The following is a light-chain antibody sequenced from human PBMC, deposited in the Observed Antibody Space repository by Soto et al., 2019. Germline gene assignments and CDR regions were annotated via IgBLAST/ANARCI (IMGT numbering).Light chain of an antibody. CDR1: SSDDGGYNY. V-gene: IGLV2-14*01. J-gene: IGLJ2*01. CDR3: RSYTSSSTLV. CDR2: AVS. Sequence: QSVLTQPASVSGSPGQSITISFTGTSSDDGGYNYVSWYQQHPGKAPKLMIYAVSNRHSGVSNRFSGSKSGNTASLTISGLQAEDEADDYCRSYTSSSTLVFGGGTKVTVL.